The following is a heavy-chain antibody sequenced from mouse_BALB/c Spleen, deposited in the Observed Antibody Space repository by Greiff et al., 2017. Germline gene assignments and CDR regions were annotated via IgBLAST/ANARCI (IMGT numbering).Heavy chain of an antibody. J-gene: IGHJ2*01. V-gene: IGHV1-63*01. Sequence: QVQLKQSGAALVRPGTSVKISCKASGYTFTNYWLGWVKQRPGHGLEWIVDIYLGGGYTNYNEKFKGKATLTAVTSSSTAYMQFSSLTSEDSAVYYCARRGEKLRGYFDYWGQGTTLTVSS. CDR3: ARRGEKLRGYFDY. CDR1: GYTFTNYW. D-gene: IGHD1-1*01. CDR2: IYLGGGYT.